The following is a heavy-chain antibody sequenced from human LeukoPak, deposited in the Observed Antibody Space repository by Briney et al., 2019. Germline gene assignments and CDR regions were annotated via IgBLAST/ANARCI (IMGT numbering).Heavy chain of an antibody. Sequence: YSGTTYYTPSLKIPFTISVDPSKNQFSLKLSSVTAADTAVYYCARDQDIVVVPAATGWFDPWGQGTLVTVSS. V-gene: IGHV4-39*07. CDR2: YSGTT. J-gene: IGHJ5*02. CDR3: ARDQDIVVVPAATGWFDP. D-gene: IGHD2-2*01.